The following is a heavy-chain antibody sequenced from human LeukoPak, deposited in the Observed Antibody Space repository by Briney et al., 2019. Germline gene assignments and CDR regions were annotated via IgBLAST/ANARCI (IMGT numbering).Heavy chain of an antibody. V-gene: IGHV1-2*02. D-gene: IGHD3-22*01. J-gene: IGHJ5*02. CDR1: GYTFTGYY. Sequence: ASVKVSCKASGYTFTGYYMHWVRQAPGQGLEWMGWINPNSGGTNYAQKFQGRVTMTRDTSISTAYMELSRLRSDDTAVYYCARDGHYYDSSGRIPWFDPWGQGTLVTVSS. CDR3: ARDGHYYDSSGRIPWFDP. CDR2: INPNSGGT.